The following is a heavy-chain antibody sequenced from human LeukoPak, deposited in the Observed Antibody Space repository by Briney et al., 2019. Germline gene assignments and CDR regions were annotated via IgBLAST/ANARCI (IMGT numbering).Heavy chain of an antibody. CDR3: ARDPSGGDY. V-gene: IGHV3-48*01. CDR1: GFTFTSCS. CDR2: IGPSGSPI. D-gene: IGHD3-10*01. Sequence: PGGSLTLSCAASGFTFTSCSMTWVRQAPGKGLGWLSYIGPSGSPIYYADSVKGRFTVSRDNAKNSLYLQMNSLRAEDTALYYCARDPSGGDYWGQGTLVTVSS. J-gene: IGHJ4*02.